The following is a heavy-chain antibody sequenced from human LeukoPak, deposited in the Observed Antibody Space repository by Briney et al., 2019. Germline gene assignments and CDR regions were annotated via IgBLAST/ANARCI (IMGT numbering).Heavy chain of an antibody. J-gene: IGHJ6*04. CDR3: AELGITMIGGV. CDR1: GFTFSSYE. Sequence: GGSLRLSCAASGFTFSSYEMNWVRQAPGEGLERVSYISSSGSTIYYADSVKGRFTISRDNAKNSLYLQMNSLRAEDTAVYYCAELGITMIGGVWGKGTTVTISS. V-gene: IGHV3-48*03. D-gene: IGHD3-10*02. CDR2: ISSSGSTI.